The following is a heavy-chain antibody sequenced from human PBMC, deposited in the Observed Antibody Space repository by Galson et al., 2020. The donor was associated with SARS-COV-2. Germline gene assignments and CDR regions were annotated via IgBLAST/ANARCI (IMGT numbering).Heavy chain of an antibody. CDR1: GGSISSGGYS. CDR2: IYHSGST. D-gene: IGHD1-20*01. J-gene: IGHJ2*01. V-gene: IGHV4-30-2*01. Sequence: TLSLTCAVSGGSISSGGYSWSWIRQPPGKGLEWIGYIYHSGSTYYNPSLKSRVTISVDRSKNQFSLKLSSVTAADTAVYYCARDSDPITGKGFRYFDLWGRGTLVTVSS. CDR3: ARDSDPITGKGFRYFDL.